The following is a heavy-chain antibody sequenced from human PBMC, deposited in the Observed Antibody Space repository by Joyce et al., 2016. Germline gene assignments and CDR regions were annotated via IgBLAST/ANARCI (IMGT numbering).Heavy chain of an antibody. CDR1: GASVSSGGYS. J-gene: IGHJ4*02. CDR2: IYHNEST. V-gene: IGHV4-30-2*01. Sequence: QLQLQESGSGLVKPSQTLSLTCAVSGASVSSGGYSWSWNRQPPGKGLEWIGYIYHNESTYYNPSLKSRVTISVDRSKNQFSLKLASVTAADTAVHYCASGFNFKGRSFFDYWGQGALVTVSS. CDR3: ASGFNFKGRSFFDY. D-gene: IGHD3-10*01.